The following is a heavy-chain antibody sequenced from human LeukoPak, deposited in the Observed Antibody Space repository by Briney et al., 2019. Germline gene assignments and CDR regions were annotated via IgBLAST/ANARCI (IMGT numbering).Heavy chain of an antibody. D-gene: IGHD6-25*01. CDR2: ICGSGDTT. V-gene: IGHV3-23*01. CDR3: AKGSSYSRYGNFDY. Sequence: PGGSLRLSCAASGFNFSNYAMGWVRQAPGKGLEWVSSICGSGDTTYYADSVKGRFTISRDNSKNTLYMQMTSLRAEDTAVYYCAKGSSYSRYGNFDYWGQGTLVTVSS. CDR1: GFNFSNYA. J-gene: IGHJ4*02.